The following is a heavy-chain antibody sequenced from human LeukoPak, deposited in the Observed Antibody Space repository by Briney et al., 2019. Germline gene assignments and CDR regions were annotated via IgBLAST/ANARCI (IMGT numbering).Heavy chain of an antibody. CDR2: ISSSSSYI. CDR3: ARLKKELRYFDY. Sequence: PGGSLRLSCAASGFTFSSYSMSWVRQAPGKGLEWVSSISSSSSYIYYAASVKGRFTISRDNAKNSLYLQMNGLRAEDTAVYYCARLKKELRYFDYWGQGTLVTVSS. V-gene: IGHV3-21*01. D-gene: IGHD1-26*01. CDR1: GFTFSSYS. J-gene: IGHJ4*02.